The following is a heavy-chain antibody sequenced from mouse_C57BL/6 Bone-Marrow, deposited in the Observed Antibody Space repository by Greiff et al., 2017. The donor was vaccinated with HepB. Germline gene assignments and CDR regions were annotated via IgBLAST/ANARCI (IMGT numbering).Heavy chain of an antibody. D-gene: IGHD2-5*01. CDR3: ARATNYSNYVAWFAY. V-gene: IGHV1-64*01. CDR1: GYTFTSYW. CDR2: IHPNSGST. Sequence: QVQLQQPGAELVKPGASVKLSCKASGYTFTSYWMHWVKQRPGQGLEWIGMIHPNSGSTNYNEKFKSKATLTVDKSSSTAYMQLSSLTSEDSAVYYCARATNYSNYVAWFAYWGQGTLVTVSA. J-gene: IGHJ3*01.